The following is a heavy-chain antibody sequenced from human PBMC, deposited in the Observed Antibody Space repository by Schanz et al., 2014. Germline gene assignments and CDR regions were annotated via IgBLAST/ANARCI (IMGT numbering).Heavy chain of an antibody. CDR1: GFTFSSYA. V-gene: IGHV3-23*04. Sequence: EVQLVESGGGLVQPGGSLRLSCAASGFTFSSYAMSWVRQAPGKGLEWVSAISGSGGSTYYADSVKGRFTISRDNSKNTLFLQMNSLRVEDTAIYYCAKDIADASGKDDYWGQGTLXTVSS. CDR2: ISGSGGST. J-gene: IGHJ4*02. D-gene: IGHD2-15*01. CDR3: AKDIADASGKDDY.